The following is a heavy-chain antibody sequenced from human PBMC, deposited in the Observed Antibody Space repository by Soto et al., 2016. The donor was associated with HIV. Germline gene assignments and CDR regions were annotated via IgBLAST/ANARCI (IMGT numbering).Heavy chain of an antibody. CDR1: GFTFSSYA. CDR3: AKDMDCSSTSCYEFDY. V-gene: IGHV3-23*01. D-gene: IGHD2-2*01. J-gene: IGHJ4*02. Sequence: EVQLLESGGGLVQPGGSLRLSCAASGFTFSSYAMSWVRQAPGKGLEWVSAISGSGGSTYYADSVKGRFTISRDNSKNTLYLQMNSLRAEDTAVYYCAKDMDCSSTSCYEFDYRGQGTLVTVSS. CDR2: ISGSGGST.